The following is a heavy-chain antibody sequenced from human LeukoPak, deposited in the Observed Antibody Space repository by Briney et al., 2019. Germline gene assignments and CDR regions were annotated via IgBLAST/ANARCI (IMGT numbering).Heavy chain of an antibody. V-gene: IGHV1-18*01. CDR1: GYTFTNYG. J-gene: IGHJ4*02. CDR2: ISPYKGNT. Sequence: ASVQVSCKASGYTFTNYGITWVRQAPGQGLEWMGWISPYKGNTNYTQKLQGRFTMTTDTSTTTAYMELSSLTPDDTAVYYCARERADLEFPPLDYWGQGTLVTVSS. D-gene: IGHD3-10*01. CDR3: ARERADLEFPPLDY.